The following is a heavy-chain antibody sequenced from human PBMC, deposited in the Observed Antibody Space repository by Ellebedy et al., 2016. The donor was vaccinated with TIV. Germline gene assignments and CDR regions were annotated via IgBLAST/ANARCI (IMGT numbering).Heavy chain of an antibody. D-gene: IGHD6-13*01. J-gene: IGHJ4*02. CDR2: ISNSGDTT. V-gene: IGHV3-23*01. Sequence: GESLKISCAASGFTFSCCAMSWVRQAPGKGLEWVSVISNSGDTTYADSVKGRFTISRDNSKNTLYLQMNSLRAEDTAVYYCAKLGGIYTWYADYWGQGTLVTVSS. CDR1: GFTFSCCA. CDR3: AKLGGIYTWYADY.